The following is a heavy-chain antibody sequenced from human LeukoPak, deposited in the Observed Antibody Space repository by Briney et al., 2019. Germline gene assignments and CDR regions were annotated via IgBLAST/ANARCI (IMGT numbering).Heavy chain of an antibody. CDR1: GFIFSSYG. J-gene: IGHJ4*02. Sequence: PGGSLRLSCAASGFIFSSYGMHWVRQAPGKGLEWVAFIRYDGSNTYYADSVKGRFTISRDNSKNTLYLQMNSLRAEDTAVYYCAKDFDYYDSSGYNYVDYWGQGTLVTVSS. CDR3: AKDFDYYDSSGYNYVDY. CDR2: IRYDGSNT. D-gene: IGHD3-22*01. V-gene: IGHV3-30*02.